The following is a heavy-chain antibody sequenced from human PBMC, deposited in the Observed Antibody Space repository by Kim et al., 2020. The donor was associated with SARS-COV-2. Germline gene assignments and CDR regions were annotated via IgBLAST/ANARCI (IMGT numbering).Heavy chain of an antibody. CDR2: ISYDGSNK. D-gene: IGHD3-10*01. Sequence: GGSLRLSCAASGFTFSSYGMHWVRQAPGKGLEWVAVISYDGSNKYYADSVKGRFTISRDNSKNTLYLQMNSLRAEDTAVYYCARDLGAEAKMGRGADYYYGMDVWGQGTTVTVSS. CDR3: ARDLGAEAKMGRGADYYYGMDV. J-gene: IGHJ6*02. CDR1: GFTFSSYG. V-gene: IGHV3-33*05.